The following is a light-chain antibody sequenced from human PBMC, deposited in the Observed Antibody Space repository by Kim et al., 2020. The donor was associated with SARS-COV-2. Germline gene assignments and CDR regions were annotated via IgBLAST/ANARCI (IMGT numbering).Light chain of an antibody. J-gene: IGKJ1*01. CDR2: GAS. V-gene: IGKV3-20*01. Sequence: EIVLTRSPGTLSLSPGERATLSCRASQSVSSSYLAWYQQKPVQAPRLLIYGASSRATGIPDRFSGSGSGTDFTLTISRLEPEDFAVYYCQQYGSSSWTFGQGTKVDIK. CDR3: QQYGSSSWT. CDR1: QSVSSSY.